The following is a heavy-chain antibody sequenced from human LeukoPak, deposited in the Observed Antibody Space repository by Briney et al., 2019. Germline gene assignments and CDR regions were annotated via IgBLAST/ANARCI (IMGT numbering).Heavy chain of an antibody. J-gene: IGHJ3*01. CDR1: GYTFTSYD. CDR3: AKGIGRDGYNSA. D-gene: IGHD5-24*01. CDR2: MNPNSGNT. V-gene: IGHV1-8*01. Sequence: ASVKVSCKASGYTFTSYDINWVRQATGQGLEWMGWMNPNSGNTGYAQKFQGRVTMTRNTSISTAYMELSSLRSEDTAVYYCAKGIGRDGYNSAWGQGTMVTVSS.